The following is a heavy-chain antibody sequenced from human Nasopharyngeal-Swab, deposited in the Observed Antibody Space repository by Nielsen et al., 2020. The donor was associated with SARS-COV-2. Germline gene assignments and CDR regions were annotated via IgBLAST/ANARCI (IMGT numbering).Heavy chain of an antibody. V-gene: IGHV3-48*02. CDR3: AGQWHEGGWYGSAGYYGMDV. Sequence: GESLKISCEASGFTLSTYSMNWVRQAPGKGLEWLSYISSSGTTTSYADSVKGRFTISRDNAQNSLYLQMNSLRDEDTAVYYCAGQWHEGGWYGSAGYYGMDVWGQGTTVTVSS. CDR2: ISSSGTTT. D-gene: IGHD6-19*01. CDR1: GFTLSTYS. J-gene: IGHJ6*02.